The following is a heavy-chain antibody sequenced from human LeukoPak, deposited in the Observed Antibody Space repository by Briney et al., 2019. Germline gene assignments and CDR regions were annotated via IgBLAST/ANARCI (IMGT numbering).Heavy chain of an antibody. CDR3: ARDRGSSGWYEFDY. D-gene: IGHD6-19*01. CDR2: IKQDGSEK. Sequence: HAGGSLRPSCAASGFTSSSYWMSWVRQAPGKWLEWVANIKQDGSEKYYVDSVKGRFTISRDNAKNSLYLQMNSLRGEDTAVYYCARDRGSSGWYEFDYWGQGTLVTVSS. V-gene: IGHV3-7*01. CDR1: GFTSSSYW. J-gene: IGHJ4*02.